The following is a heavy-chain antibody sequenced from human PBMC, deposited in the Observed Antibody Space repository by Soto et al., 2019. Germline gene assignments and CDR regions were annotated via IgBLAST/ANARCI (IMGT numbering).Heavy chain of an antibody. J-gene: IGHJ4*02. CDR2: INHLTTT. V-gene: IGHV4-34*01. D-gene: IGHD5-18*01. CDR3: ARGYDTALAPIF. Sequence: PSETLSLTCAVYGGSFSSYHWSWIRQTPGKGLEWIGEINHLTTTNYNPSLKSRVIISLDTPENQFSLKLSSVTAADTAVYYCARGYDTALAPIFWGQGILVTAPQ. CDR1: GGSFSSYH.